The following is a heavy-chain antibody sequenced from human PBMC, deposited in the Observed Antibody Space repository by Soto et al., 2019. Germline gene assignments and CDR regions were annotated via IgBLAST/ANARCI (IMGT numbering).Heavy chain of an antibody. CDR3: ARDGSGYDSVYYFGY. CDR1: GYTFTSYG. CDR2: ISAYNGNT. J-gene: IGHJ4*02. V-gene: IGHV1-18*01. D-gene: IGHD5-12*01. Sequence: ASVKVSCKASGYTFTSYGISWVRQAPGQGLEWMGWISAYNGNTNYAQKLQGRVTMTTDTSTSTAYMELRSLRSDDTAVYYCARDGSGYDSVYYFGYSGQGTLGTVSS.